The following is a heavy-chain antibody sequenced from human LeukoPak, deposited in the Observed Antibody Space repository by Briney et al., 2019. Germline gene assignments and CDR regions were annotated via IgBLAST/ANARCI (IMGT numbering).Heavy chain of an antibody. Sequence: GGSLRLSCAASGFTFSSYARHWVRQAPGKGLEYVSAISSNGGSTYYGNSGKGRFTISRDNSKNTLYLQMGRLRAEDMAVYYCARDRRRYGFAPWGPGTLVTVSS. D-gene: IGHD3-9*01. CDR3: ARDRRRYGFAP. V-gene: IGHV3-64*01. J-gene: IGHJ5*02. CDR2: ISSNGGST. CDR1: GFTFSSYA.